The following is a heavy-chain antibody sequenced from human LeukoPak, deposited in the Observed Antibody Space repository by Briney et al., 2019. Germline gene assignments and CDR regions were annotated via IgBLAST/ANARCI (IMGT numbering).Heavy chain of an antibody. D-gene: IGHD2-2*01. CDR3: ARGMVPAATWFDP. Sequence: GGSLSLSCAASGFTLSSNYMTWVRQAPGKGLEWVSLIYSGGSTYYADSVKGRFTISRDNSKNTLYLQMNSLRAEDTAVYYCARGMVPAATWFDPWGQGTLVTVSS. V-gene: IGHV3-53*01. CDR1: GFTLSSNY. CDR2: IYSGGST. J-gene: IGHJ5*02.